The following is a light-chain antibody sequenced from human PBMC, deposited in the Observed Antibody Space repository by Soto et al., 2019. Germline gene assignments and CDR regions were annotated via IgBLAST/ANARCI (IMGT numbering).Light chain of an antibody. CDR1: SGNIAFNY. CDR2: EDQ. Sequence: NFMLTQPHSVSESPGKTVTLSCTRSSGNIAFNYVQWYQQRPGSAPTIVIYEDQKRPSGVPDRFSGSIVSSSNSASLTISRLKTEDEADYYCQTYDGTNWVFGGGTKLTVL. J-gene: IGLJ3*02. CDR3: QTYDGTNWV. V-gene: IGLV6-57*03.